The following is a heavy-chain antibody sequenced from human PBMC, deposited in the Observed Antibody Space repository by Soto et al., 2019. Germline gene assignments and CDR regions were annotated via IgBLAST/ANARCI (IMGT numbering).Heavy chain of an antibody. CDR3: ARVSTSDYYGSGSYGY. CDR1: GFTFSSYW. Sequence: EVQLVESGGGLVQPGGSLRLSCAASGFTFSSYWMHWVRQAPWKGLVWVSRINSEGSSISYADSVKGRFTISRDNAKNTLYLQMNSLRAEDTAVYYCARVSTSDYYGSGSYGYWGQGTLVTVSS. CDR2: INSEGSSI. V-gene: IGHV3-74*01. J-gene: IGHJ4*02. D-gene: IGHD3-10*01.